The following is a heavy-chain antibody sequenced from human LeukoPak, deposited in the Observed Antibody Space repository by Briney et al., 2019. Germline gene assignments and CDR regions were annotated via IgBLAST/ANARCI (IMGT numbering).Heavy chain of an antibody. Sequence: GGSLRLSCAASGFTFSNYNMNWVRQAPGKGLEWVSSISSSSSYIYYADSVKGRFTISRDNAKNTLYLQMNSLRAEDTAVYYCARDWFHAIDYWGQGTLVTVSS. CDR3: ARDWFHAIDY. CDR2: ISSSSSYI. CDR1: GFTFSNYN. V-gene: IGHV3-21*01. J-gene: IGHJ4*02. D-gene: IGHD2/OR15-2a*01.